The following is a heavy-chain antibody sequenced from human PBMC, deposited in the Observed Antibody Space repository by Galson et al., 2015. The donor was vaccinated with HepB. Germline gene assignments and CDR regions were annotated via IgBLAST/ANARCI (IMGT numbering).Heavy chain of an antibody. Sequence: SVKVSCKASGYTFTSHAMNWVRQAPGQGLEWMGWINTNTGNPTYAQGFTGRFVFSLDTSVSTAYLQISSLKAEDTAVYYCASGSRGGYNFEKTTLDYWGQGTLVTVSS. CDR3: ASGSRGGYNFEKTTLDY. J-gene: IGHJ4*02. CDR1: GYTFTSHA. V-gene: IGHV7-4-1*02. CDR2: INTNTGNP. D-gene: IGHD5-24*01.